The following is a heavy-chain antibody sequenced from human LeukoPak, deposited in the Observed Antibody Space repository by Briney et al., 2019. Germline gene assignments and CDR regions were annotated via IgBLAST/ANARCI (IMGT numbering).Heavy chain of an antibody. V-gene: IGHV3-49*04. CDR3: TRVHRWFGELLTYYFDY. J-gene: IGHJ4*02. CDR2: IRSKAYGGTT. CDR1: GFTFSSYA. Sequence: GGSLRLSCAASGFTFSSYAMSWVRQAPGKGLEWVGFIRSKAYGGTTEYAASVKGRFTISRGDSKSIAYLQMNSLKTEDTAVYYCTRVHRWFGELLTYYFDYWGRGTLVTVSS. D-gene: IGHD3-10*01.